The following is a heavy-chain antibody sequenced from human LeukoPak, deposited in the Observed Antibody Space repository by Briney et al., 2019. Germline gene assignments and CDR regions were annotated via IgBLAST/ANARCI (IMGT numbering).Heavy chain of an antibody. D-gene: IGHD3-10*01. V-gene: IGHV3-23*01. CDR1: GFTFNSYA. CDR3: AKGGPYYYGSGSYEGFDY. CDR2: VGGSGGNT. Sequence: GGSLRLSCAASGFTFNSYAMSWVRQAPGKGLEWVSTVGGSGGNTYYADSVKGRFTISRDNSKNTLYLQMNSLRAEDTAVYYCAKGGPYYYGSGSYEGFDYWGQGTLVTVSS. J-gene: IGHJ4*02.